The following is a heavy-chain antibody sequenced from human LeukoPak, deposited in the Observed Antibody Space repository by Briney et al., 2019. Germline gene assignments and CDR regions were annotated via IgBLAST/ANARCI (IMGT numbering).Heavy chain of an antibody. CDR3: ARDMGCSSITCFSVPYDAFDI. CDR1: GGTFSSYA. V-gene: IGHV1-69*01. Sequence: SVKVSCKASGGTFSSYAISWVRQAPGQGLKWMGGIIPIFGTANYAQKFQGRVTITADESTSTAYMELSSLRSEDTAVYYCARDMGCSSITCFSVPYDAFDIWGQGTMVTVSS. J-gene: IGHJ3*02. CDR2: IIPIFGTA. D-gene: IGHD2-2*01.